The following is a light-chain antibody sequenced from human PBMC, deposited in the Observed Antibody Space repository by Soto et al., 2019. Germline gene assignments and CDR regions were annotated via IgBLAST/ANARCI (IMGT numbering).Light chain of an antibody. J-gene: IGKJ2*01. CDR2: KAS. Sequence: DIQMTQSPSTLSASVGDRVTITCRASQSISSWLAWYQQKPGKAPKLLIYKASSLESGVPSGFSGSGSGTEFTLTISSLQPDDFATYYCQQYNSYLFFGQGTKVDIK. CDR3: QQYNSYLF. V-gene: IGKV1-5*03. CDR1: QSISSW.